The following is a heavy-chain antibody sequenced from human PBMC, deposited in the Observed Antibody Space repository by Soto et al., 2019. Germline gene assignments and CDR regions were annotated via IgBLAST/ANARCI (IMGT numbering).Heavy chain of an antibody. CDR2: INPSNANT. J-gene: IGHJ5*02. CDR1: GYTFTNYS. D-gene: IGHD2-2*01. CDR3: ARDSTSPTCLSTNCPRGGWFDP. V-gene: IGHV1-18*04. Sequence: QVQLVQSGAEVKKPGASVTVSCKASGYTFTNYSISWVRQAPGQELEWMGWINPSNANTRYTESLQGRVTMTTDTSTSTAYMELTSLRSDDTAVYYCARDSTSPTCLSTNCPRGGWFDPWGQGTQLTVSS.